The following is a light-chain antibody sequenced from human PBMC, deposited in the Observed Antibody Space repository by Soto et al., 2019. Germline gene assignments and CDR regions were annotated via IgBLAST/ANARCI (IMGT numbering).Light chain of an antibody. J-gene: IGKJ1*01. Sequence: DIVMTQSPDSLAVSLDERATVNCKSSQSVLYSSNNKNYLPWYQQKPGQPPKLLIYWASTRESGVPDRFSGSGSGTDFTLIISSLQAVDVAVYYCQQYYSTPPTFGQGTKVEIK. CDR2: WAS. CDR1: QSVLYSSNNKNY. CDR3: QQYYSTPPT. V-gene: IGKV4-1*01.